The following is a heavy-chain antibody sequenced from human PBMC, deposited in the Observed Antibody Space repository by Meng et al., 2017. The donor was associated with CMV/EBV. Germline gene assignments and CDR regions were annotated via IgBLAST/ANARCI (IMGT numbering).Heavy chain of an antibody. CDR2: INHSGST. CDR3: ARREYIVVVPAAPGGFDY. CDR1: GWSFSGYY. J-gene: IGHJ4*02. D-gene: IGHD2-2*01. V-gene: IGHV4-34*01. Sequence: SETLSLTCAVYGWSFSGYYCSWFRQPPGKGREWFGGINHSGSTNYNPSPKSRVPISIDTSKYQYSLKLSSVTAADTAMYYYARREYIVVVPAAPGGFDYWGQGTLVTVSS.